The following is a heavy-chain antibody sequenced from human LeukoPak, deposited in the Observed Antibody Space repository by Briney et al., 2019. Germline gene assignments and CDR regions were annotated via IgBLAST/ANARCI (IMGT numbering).Heavy chain of an antibody. Sequence: GGSLRLSCAASGFTFSSYGMHWVRQAPGKGLEWVAVISYDGSDKYYADSVKGRFTISRDNSKNTLYLQMNSLRAEDTAVYYCAKDPRPGEYDSSGYWDYWGQGTLVTVSS. CDR1: GFTFSSYG. J-gene: IGHJ4*02. D-gene: IGHD3-22*01. V-gene: IGHV3-30*18. CDR3: AKDPRPGEYDSSGYWDY. CDR2: ISYDGSDK.